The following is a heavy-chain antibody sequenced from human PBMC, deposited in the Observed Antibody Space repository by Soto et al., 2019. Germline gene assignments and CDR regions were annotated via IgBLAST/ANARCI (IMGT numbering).Heavy chain of an antibody. J-gene: IGHJ4*02. CDR1: GYTFTSYG. D-gene: IGHD3-10*01. CDR2: ISAYNGNT. V-gene: IGHV1-18*01. Sequence: QVQLVQSGAEVKKPGASVKVSCKASGYTFTSYGISWVRQAPGQGLEWMGWISAYNGNTNYAQKLQGRVTMTTDTSSSTAYMGVRSLRSDDTAVYYCARVYRITRVRGELSEYWGQGTLVTVSS. CDR3: ARVYRITRVRGELSEY.